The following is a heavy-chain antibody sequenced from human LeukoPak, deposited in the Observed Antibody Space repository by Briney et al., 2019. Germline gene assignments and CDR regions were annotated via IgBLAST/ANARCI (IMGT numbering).Heavy chain of an antibody. J-gene: IGHJ4*02. CDR2: LYSGRST. V-gene: IGHV4-39*01. CDR1: GGSLSGSRFH. D-gene: IGHD4-23*01. Sequence: SETLSLTCSVSGGSLSGSRFHWGWVRQSPGKGLEWLGSLYSGRSTYQNPSLSSRVTISEDTSKNQFSLKLSSVTAADTAVYYCARRLRHDYGGNFDYWGQGTLVTVSS. CDR3: ARRLRHDYGGNFDY.